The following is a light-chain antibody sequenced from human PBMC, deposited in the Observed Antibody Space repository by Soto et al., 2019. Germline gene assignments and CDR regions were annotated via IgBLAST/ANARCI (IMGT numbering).Light chain of an antibody. V-gene: IGLV1-44*01. CDR3: AAWDDSLKAWV. Sequence: QSVLTQPPAASGTPVQRVTISCSGASSNIGNNGVNWFQQLPGTAPKLLIYSHSQRPSGVPDRFSGSRSGTSASLAISGLQSEDEADYHCAAWDDSLKAWVFGGGTKLTVL. CDR2: SHS. J-gene: IGLJ3*02. CDR1: SSNIGNNG.